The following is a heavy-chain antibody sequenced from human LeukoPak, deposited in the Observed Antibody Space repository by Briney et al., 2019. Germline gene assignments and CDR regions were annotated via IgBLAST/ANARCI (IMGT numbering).Heavy chain of an antibody. V-gene: IGHV3-7*03. CDR1: GFTFSHYW. Sequence: PGGSLRLSCAASGFTFSHYWMSWVRQAPGKGLEWVANIKQDGSEKYYVDSVKGRFTISRDNAKNTLYLQMNSLRAEDTAVYYCARGCSSTSCYGFDYWGQGTLVTVSS. J-gene: IGHJ4*02. CDR2: IKQDGSEK. CDR3: ARGCSSTSCYGFDY. D-gene: IGHD2-2*01.